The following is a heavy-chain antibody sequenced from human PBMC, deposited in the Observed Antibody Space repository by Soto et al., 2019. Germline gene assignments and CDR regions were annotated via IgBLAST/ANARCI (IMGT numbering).Heavy chain of an antibody. CDR1: GFTVSSNY. V-gene: IGHV3-53*01. Sequence: PGGSLRLSCAASGFTVSSNYLTWVRQAPGKGLKWVSVLYPNGRAFYADSVKGRFTISTDNSQNSVYLQMSTLRAEDTAIYYCARGLGREYQDDRNHFHLDYWRQGTQVTVSS. D-gene: IGHD2-2*01. CDR2: LYPNGRA. J-gene: IGHJ4*02. CDR3: ARGLGREYQDDRNHFHLDY.